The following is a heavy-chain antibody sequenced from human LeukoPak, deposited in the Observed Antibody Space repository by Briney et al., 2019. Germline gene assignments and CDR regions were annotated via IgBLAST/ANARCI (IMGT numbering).Heavy chain of an antibody. CDR2: INHSGST. J-gene: IGHJ6*03. D-gene: IGHD2-2*01. V-gene: IGHV4-34*01. CDR1: GGSFSGYY. CDR3: ARLRYCSSTSCYWWDYYYYYMDV. Sequence: SETLSLTCAVYGGSFSGYYWSWIRQPPGKGPEWIGEINHSGSTNYNPSLKSRVTISVDTSKNQFSLKLSSVTAADTAVYYCARLRYCSSTSCYWWDYYYYYMDVWGKGTTVTVSS.